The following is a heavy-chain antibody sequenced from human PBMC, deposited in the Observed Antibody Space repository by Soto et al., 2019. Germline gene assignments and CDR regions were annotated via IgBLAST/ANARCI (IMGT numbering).Heavy chain of an antibody. CDR1: GFTFSSYG. CDR2: IWYDGSNK. V-gene: IGHV3-33*01. Sequence: PGGSLRLSCAASGFTFSSYGMHWVRQAPGKGLEWVAVIWYDGSNKYYADSVKGRFTISRDNSKNTLYLQMNSLRAEDTAVYYCASGGTTVTMPPNYGMDVWGQGTTVTVSS. CDR3: ASGGTTVTMPPNYGMDV. D-gene: IGHD4-17*01. J-gene: IGHJ6*02.